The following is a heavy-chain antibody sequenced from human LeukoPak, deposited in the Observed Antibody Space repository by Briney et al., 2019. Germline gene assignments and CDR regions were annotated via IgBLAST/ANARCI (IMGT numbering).Heavy chain of an antibody. Sequence: GESLKISCKGSGYSFTNYWIGWVRQMPGKGLEWMGIIYPPDSDTRYSPSFQGQVTISADKSISTAYLQWSSLKASDTAMYYCARRITIVRVSYYLDYWGQGTLVTVFS. V-gene: IGHV5-51*01. CDR3: ARRITIVRVSYYLDY. D-gene: IGHD3-10*01. CDR2: IYPPDSDT. CDR1: GYSFTNYW. J-gene: IGHJ4*02.